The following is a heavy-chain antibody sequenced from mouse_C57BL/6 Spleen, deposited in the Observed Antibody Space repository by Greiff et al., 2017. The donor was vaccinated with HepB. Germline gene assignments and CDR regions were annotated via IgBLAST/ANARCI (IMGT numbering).Heavy chain of an antibody. CDR2: IDPETGGT. Sequence: VQGVESGAELVRPGASVTLSCKASGYTFTDYEMHWVKQTPVHGLEWIGAIDPETGGTAYNQKFKGKAILTADKSSSTAYMELRSLTSEDSAVYYCTKVFAYWGQGTLVTVSA. V-gene: IGHV1-15*01. CDR3: TKVFAY. J-gene: IGHJ3*01. CDR1: GYTFTDYE.